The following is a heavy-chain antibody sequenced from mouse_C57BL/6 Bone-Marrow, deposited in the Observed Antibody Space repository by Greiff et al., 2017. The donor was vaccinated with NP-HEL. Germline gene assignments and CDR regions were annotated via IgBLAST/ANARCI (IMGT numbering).Heavy chain of an antibody. CDR3: ARYYGSSYYFDY. V-gene: IGHV1-80*01. Sequence: VQLQQSGAELVKPGASVKISCKASGYAFSSYWMNWVKQRPGKGLEWIGQIYPGDGDTNYNGKFKGKATLTAAKSSSTAYMQLSSLTSEDSAVYFCARYYGSSYYFDYWGKGTTLTVSS. J-gene: IGHJ2*01. D-gene: IGHD1-1*01. CDR2: IYPGDGDT. CDR1: GYAFSSYW.